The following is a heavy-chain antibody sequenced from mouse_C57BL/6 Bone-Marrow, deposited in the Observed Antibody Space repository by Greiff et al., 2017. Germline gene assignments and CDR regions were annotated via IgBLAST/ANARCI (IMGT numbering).Heavy chain of an antibody. CDR1: GYTFTNYW. CDR3: ARSSYYGTPFAY. J-gene: IGHJ3*01. Sequence: QVQLQQSGAELVKPGTSVKMSCKASGYTFTNYWIGWAKQRPGHGLEWIGDIYPGGGYTDYNEKFKGKATLTADKSSSTAYMQFSSLTSEDSAIYYCARSSYYGTPFAYWGQGTLVTVSA. V-gene: IGHV1-63*01. CDR2: IYPGGGYT. D-gene: IGHD1-1*02.